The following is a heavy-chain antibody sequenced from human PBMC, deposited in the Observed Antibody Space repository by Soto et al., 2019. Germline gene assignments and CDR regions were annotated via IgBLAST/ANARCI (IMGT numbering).Heavy chain of an antibody. V-gene: IGHV1-3*01. CDR1: GYTFTSYA. CDR3: ARDPGYCSSTSCTDYYYYMDF. Sequence: QVQLVQSGAEVKKPGASVKVSCKASGYTFTSYAMHWVRQAPGQRLEWMGWINAGNGNTKYSQKFQGRVTITRDTSASTAYMELSSLRSEDTAVYYCARDPGYCSSTSCTDYYYYMDFWGKGTTVTVSS. CDR2: INAGNGNT. D-gene: IGHD2-2*01. J-gene: IGHJ6*03.